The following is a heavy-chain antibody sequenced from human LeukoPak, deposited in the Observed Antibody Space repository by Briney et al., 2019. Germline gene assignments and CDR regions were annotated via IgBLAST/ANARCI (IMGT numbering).Heavy chain of an antibody. V-gene: IGHV1-69*04. CDR2: IIPILGIA. CDR3: AREVVVAGAAEGY. Sequence: GASVKLSCNSSGATFTSYAISWVRLPPGPGHEWMGRIIPILGIANDAQKFQGRVTITADKSTSTAYMELSSLGSEDTAVYYCAREVVVAGAAEGYLGQGTLVTVSS. J-gene: IGHJ4*02. CDR1: GATFTSYA. D-gene: IGHD2-15*01.